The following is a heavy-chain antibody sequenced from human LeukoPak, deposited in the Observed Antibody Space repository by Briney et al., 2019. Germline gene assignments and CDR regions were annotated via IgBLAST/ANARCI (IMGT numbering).Heavy chain of an antibody. CDR2: ISAYNGNT. D-gene: IGHD3-10*01. J-gene: IGHJ6*03. CDR1: GYTFTSYG. Sequence: ASVKASCKASGYTFTSYGISWVRQAPGQGLEWMGWISAYNGNTNYAQKLQGRVTMTTDTSTSTAYMELRSLRSDDTAVYYCARDALWFGESSYMDVWGKETTVTVSS. CDR3: ARDALWFGESSYMDV. V-gene: IGHV1-18*01.